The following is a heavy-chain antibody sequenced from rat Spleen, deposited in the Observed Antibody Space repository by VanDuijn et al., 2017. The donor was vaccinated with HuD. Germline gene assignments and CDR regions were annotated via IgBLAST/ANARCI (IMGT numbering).Heavy chain of an antibody. J-gene: IGHJ2*01. CDR2: ISYDGSST. CDR1: GFTFSNYY. CDR3: VKDRDGGYAFDF. V-gene: IGHV5-7*01. D-gene: IGHD1-11*01. Sequence: EVQLVESGGGLVQPGRSLKLSCAASGFTFSNYYMAWVRQAPTKGLEWVATISYDGSSTYYRDSVKGRFTISRDNAKSTLYLQMDSLRSEDTATYYCVKDRDGGYAFDFWGQGIMVTVSS.